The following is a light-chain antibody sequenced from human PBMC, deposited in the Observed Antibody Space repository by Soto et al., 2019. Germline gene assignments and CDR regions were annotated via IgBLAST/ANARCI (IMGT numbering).Light chain of an antibody. V-gene: IGKV3-20*01. CDR1: QSVSSIY. Sequence: EIVFTQSPSTLSLSPGERATLSCRASQSVSSIYLAWYQRKPGQAPRLLIYGASSRATGIPDRFSGSGSGTDFTLTISRLEPEDFAVYYCQQYGISPTVGQGTRLEIK. CDR3: QQYGISPT. CDR2: GAS. J-gene: IGKJ5*01.